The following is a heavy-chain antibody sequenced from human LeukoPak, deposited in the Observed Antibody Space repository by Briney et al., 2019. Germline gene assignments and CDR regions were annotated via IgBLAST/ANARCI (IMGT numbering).Heavy chain of an antibody. CDR2: ISYDGSNK. CDR1: GFTFSSYA. Sequence: GGSLRLSCAASGFTFSSYAMHWVRQAPGKGLEWVAVISYDGSNKYYADSVKGRFTISRDNSKNTLYLQMNSLRAEDTAVYYCASPDQKYQLLSYYFDYWGQGTLVTVSS. CDR3: ASPDQKYQLLSYYFDY. J-gene: IGHJ4*02. D-gene: IGHD2-2*01. V-gene: IGHV3-30-3*01.